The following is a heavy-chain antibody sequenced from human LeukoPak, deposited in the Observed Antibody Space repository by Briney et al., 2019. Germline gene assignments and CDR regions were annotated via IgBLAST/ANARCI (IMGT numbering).Heavy chain of an antibody. V-gene: IGHV3-23*01. CDR2: VNADGGNT. J-gene: IGHJ4*02. D-gene: IGHD1-26*01. CDR3: TKRVKYGGTWDHFAD. CDR1: GFTFDNYR. Sequence: GGSLRLSCAASGFTFDNYRMSWVRQAPGQGLEWVSTVNADGGNTYYADSVKGRFTISRDNSKSTLILQMNSLRVEDTALYYCTKRVKYGGTWDHFADWGQGTPVTVSS.